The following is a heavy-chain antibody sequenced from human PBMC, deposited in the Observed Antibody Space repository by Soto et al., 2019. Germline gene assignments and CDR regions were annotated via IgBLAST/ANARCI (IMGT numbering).Heavy chain of an antibody. CDR3: VRDKYGVTSAYGMDV. CDR2: ISYDGNNK. CDR1: GFTFSSYA. Sequence: QVQLVESGGGVVQPGRSLRLSCAASGFTFSSYAMHWVRQAPGKGLEWVAVISYDGNNKYYADSVKGRFTMSRDNSKNTLDLQMNTLRAEDTAVYYCVRDKYGVTSAYGMDVWGQGTTVTVSS. J-gene: IGHJ6*02. V-gene: IGHV3-30-3*01. D-gene: IGHD2-21*02.